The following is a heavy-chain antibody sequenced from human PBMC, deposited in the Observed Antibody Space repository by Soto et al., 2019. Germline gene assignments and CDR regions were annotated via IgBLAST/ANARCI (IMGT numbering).Heavy chain of an antibody. CDR3: ARRERYYGSPGWFDP. V-gene: IGHV4-39*01. J-gene: IGHJ5*02. Sequence: SETLSLTCSVSGGSISSFTYYWGWIRQPPGKGLEWIGTVYYNENTYYNPSLKSRVTITVDTAKNQFSLNLRSVTAADTAMYFCARRERYYGSPGWFDPWGQGTLVTVSS. CDR2: VYYNENT. D-gene: IGHD3-10*01. CDR1: GGSISSFTYY.